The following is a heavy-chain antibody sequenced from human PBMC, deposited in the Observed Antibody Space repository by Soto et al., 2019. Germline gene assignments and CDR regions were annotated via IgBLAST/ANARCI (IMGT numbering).Heavy chain of an antibody. Sequence: QLQLQESGPGLVKPSETLSLTCTVSGGSISSSSYYWGWIRQPPGKGLEWIGSIYYSGSTYYNPSLKSRVTICVDTSNNQFSLKLSSVTAADTAVYYCARTSPAGTAVVGDYWGQGTLVTVSS. CDR1: GGSISSSSYY. D-gene: IGHD2-15*01. CDR2: IYYSGST. V-gene: IGHV4-39*01. CDR3: ARTSPAGTAVVGDY. J-gene: IGHJ4*02.